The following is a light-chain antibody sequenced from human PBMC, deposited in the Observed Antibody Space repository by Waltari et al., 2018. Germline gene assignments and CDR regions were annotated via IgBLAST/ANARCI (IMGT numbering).Light chain of an antibody. CDR3: QQYNTYSRT. CDR2: DAS. V-gene: IGKV1-5*01. CDR1: LGVSTW. Sequence: DIQMTQSPSTLPASVGDRVTITCRASLGVSTWLAWYQQKPGKAPKLLIYDASSLESGVPLRFSGSGSGTEFTLTISRLQPDDFATYYCQQYNTYSRTFGGGTKVEIK. J-gene: IGKJ4*01.